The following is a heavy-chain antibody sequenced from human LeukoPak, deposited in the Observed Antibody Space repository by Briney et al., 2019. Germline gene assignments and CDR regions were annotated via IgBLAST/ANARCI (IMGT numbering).Heavy chain of an antibody. V-gene: IGHV3-7*01. CDR3: ARAGRYFDWLLPFDY. Sequence: PGGSLRLSCAASGFTFSSYWMSWVRQAPGKGLEWVANIKQDGSEKYYVDSVKGRFTISRDNAKNSLYLQMNSLRAEDTGVYYCARAGRYFDWLLPFDYWGQGTLVTVSS. D-gene: IGHD3-9*01. CDR2: IKQDGSEK. CDR1: GFTFSSYW. J-gene: IGHJ4*02.